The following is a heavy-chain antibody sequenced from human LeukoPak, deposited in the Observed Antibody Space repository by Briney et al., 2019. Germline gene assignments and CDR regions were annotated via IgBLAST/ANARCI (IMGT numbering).Heavy chain of an antibody. CDR3: ARGDYCSSTSCYNGYFQH. J-gene: IGHJ1*01. CDR1: GGSISSGDYY. Sequence: SETLSLTRTVSGGSISSGDYYWSWIRQPPGKGLEWIGYIYYSGSTYYNPSLKSRVTISVDTSKNQFSLKLSSVTAADTAVYYCARGDYCSSTSCYNGYFQHWGQGTLATVSS. D-gene: IGHD2-2*02. V-gene: IGHV4-30-4*08. CDR2: IYYSGST.